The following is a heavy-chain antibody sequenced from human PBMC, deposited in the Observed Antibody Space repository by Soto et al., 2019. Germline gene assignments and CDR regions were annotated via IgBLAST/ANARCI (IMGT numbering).Heavy chain of an antibody. CDR1: GFTFSSYS. CDR2: IGISGTPV. V-gene: IGHV3-48*01. J-gene: IGHJ6*03. CDR3: ARDRPRVEGHMYV. Sequence: EVQLVESGGGFIQPGGSLRLSCAASGFTFSSYSINWVRQAPGKGLEWVSHIGISGTPVYYADSVKGRFTISRDNGKNSLYLQMNSLRAEDTALYYCARDRPRVEGHMYVWGKGTTVTVSS.